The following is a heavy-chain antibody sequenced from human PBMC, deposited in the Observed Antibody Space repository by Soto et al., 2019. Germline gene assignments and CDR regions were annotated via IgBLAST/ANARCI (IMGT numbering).Heavy chain of an antibody. D-gene: IGHD5-18*01. J-gene: IGHJ6*02. V-gene: IGHV4-30-4*01. CDR2: IYYSGTT. CDR1: GGSISSGYYY. Sequence: LSLTCTVSGGSISSGYYYWSWIRQPPGKGLEWIGYIYYSGTTYYNPSLKSRVTISVDTSKNQFSLKVSSVTAADTAVYYCARALIQLWPHYYYGMDVWGQGTTVTVSS. CDR3: ARALIQLWPHYYYGMDV.